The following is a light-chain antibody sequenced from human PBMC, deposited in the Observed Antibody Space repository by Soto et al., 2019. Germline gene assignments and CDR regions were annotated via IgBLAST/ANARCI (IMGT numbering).Light chain of an antibody. CDR1: SSDVGGYNY. Sequence: QSVLTQPASVSGSPGQSITIPCTGTSSDVGGYNYVSWYQQHPGKVPKLIIYEVTNRPSGVSNRFSGSKSGNSASLTISGLPAEDEADYYCSSYTRSRTLVFGTGTKVTVL. V-gene: IGLV2-14*01. CDR2: EVT. J-gene: IGLJ1*01. CDR3: SSYTRSRTLV.